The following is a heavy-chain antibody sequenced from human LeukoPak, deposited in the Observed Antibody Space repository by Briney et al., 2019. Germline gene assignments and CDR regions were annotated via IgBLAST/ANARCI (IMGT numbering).Heavy chain of an antibody. CDR2: ISGSGGST. D-gene: IGHD3-22*01. CDR1: GFTFSSYA. J-gene: IGHJ4*02. V-gene: IGHV3-23*01. Sequence: GGSLRLSCAASGFTFSSYAMSWVRQAPGKGLEWVSAISGSGGSTYYADSVKGRFTISRDNSKNTLYLQMNSLRAEDTAVYYCAKVPTPHYYDSSCYLRGVDYWGQGTLVTVSS. CDR3: AKVPTPHYYDSSCYLRGVDY.